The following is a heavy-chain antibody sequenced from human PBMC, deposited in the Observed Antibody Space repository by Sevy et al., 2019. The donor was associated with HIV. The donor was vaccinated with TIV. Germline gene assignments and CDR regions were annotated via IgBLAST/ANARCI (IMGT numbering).Heavy chain of an antibody. V-gene: IGHV3-23*01. J-gene: IGHJ6*02. Sequence: GGSLRLSCAASGFSFSSYAMSWVRQTPGKGLQWVSFISGSGGSTYYADSVKGRFTIFRDNSRNTVYLQMNSLRAEDTAVYYCARRPDLGVVILTGVLDVWGQGTTVTVSS. CDR3: ARRPDLGVVILTGVLDV. CDR1: GFSFSSYA. CDR2: ISGSGGST. D-gene: IGHD3-3*01.